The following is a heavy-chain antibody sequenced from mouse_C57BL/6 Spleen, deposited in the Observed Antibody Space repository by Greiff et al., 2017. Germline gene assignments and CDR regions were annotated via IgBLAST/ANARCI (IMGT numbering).Heavy chain of an antibody. CDR3: ARYGTRFAY. Sequence: QVQLQQPGAELVKPGASVKLSCKASGYTFTSYWMQWVKQRPGQGLEWIGEIDPSDSYTNYNQKFKGKATLTVDTSSSTAYMQLSSRTSEDAAVYYCARYGTRFAYWGQGTLVTVSA. CDR2: IDPSDSYT. D-gene: IGHD4-1*01. J-gene: IGHJ3*01. V-gene: IGHV1-50*01. CDR1: GYTFTSYW.